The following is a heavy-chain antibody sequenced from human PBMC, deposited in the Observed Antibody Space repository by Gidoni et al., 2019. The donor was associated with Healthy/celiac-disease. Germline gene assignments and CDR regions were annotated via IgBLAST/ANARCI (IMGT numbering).Heavy chain of an antibody. D-gene: IGHD6-6*01. V-gene: IGHV1-69*04. CDR2: IIPILGIA. Sequence: QVQLVQSGAEVKKPGSSVKVSCKASGGTFRSYAISWVRQAPGQGLEWMGRIIPILGIANYAQKFQGRVTITADKSTSTAYMELSSLRSEDTAVYYCARESRLGGQLGRIGYNWFDPWGQGTLVTVSS. CDR1: GGTFRSYA. CDR3: ARESRLGGQLGRIGYNWFDP. J-gene: IGHJ5*02.